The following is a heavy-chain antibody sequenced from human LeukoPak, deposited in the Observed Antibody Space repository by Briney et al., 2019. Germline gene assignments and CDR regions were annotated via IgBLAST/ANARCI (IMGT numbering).Heavy chain of an antibody. CDR2: INHSGST. CDR1: GGSFSGYY. CDR3: ARGRVVFRP. J-gene: IGHJ5*02. D-gene: IGHD3-16*01. V-gene: IGHV4-34*01. Sequence: SETLSLTCAVYGGSFSGYYWSWIRQPPGKGLEWIGEINHSGSTNYNPSLKSRVTISVDTSKNQFALKLSSVTAADTAVYYCARGRVVFRPWGQGTLVTVSS.